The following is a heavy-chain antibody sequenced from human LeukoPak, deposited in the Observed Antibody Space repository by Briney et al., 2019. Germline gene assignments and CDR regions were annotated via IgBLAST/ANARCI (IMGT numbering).Heavy chain of an antibody. J-gene: IGHJ4*02. Sequence: SETLSLTCAVYGGSFSGYYWSWIRQPPGKGLEWIGEINHSGSTNYNPSLKSRATISVDTSKNQFSLKLSSVTAADTAVYYCARALSSGWYGPFNWGQGTLVTVSS. V-gene: IGHV4-34*01. D-gene: IGHD6-19*01. CDR3: ARALSSGWYGPFN. CDR1: GGSFSGYY. CDR2: INHSGST.